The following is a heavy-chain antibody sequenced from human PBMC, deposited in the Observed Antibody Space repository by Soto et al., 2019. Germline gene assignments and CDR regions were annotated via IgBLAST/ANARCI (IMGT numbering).Heavy chain of an antibody. V-gene: IGHV3-15*01. CDR3: NVDYGSGPVDY. Sequence: GGSLRLSCAASGFTFSNAWMSWVRQAPGKGLEWVGRIKSKTDGGTTDYAAPVKGRFTISRDDSKNTLYLQMNSLKTEDTAVYYSNVDYGSGPVDYWGQGTLVTVSS. CDR1: GFTFSNAW. CDR2: IKSKTDGGTT. D-gene: IGHD3-10*01. J-gene: IGHJ4*02.